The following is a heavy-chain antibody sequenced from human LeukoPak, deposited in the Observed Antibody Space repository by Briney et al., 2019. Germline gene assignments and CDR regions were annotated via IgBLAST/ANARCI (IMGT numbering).Heavy chain of an antibody. CDR3: ARQALYGDYEDY. V-gene: IGHV4-39*01. D-gene: IGHD4-17*01. CDR1: GGSISSSSYY. CDR2: IYYSGST. Sequence: SETLSLTCTVSGGSISSSSYYWGWIRQPPGKGLEWIGSIYYSGSTYYNPSLKSRVTISVDTSKNQFSLKLSSVTAADTAVYYCARQALYGDYEDYWGQGTLVTVSS. J-gene: IGHJ4*02.